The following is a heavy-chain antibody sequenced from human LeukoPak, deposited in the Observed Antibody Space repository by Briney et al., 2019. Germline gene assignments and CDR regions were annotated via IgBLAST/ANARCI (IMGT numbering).Heavy chain of an antibody. D-gene: IGHD5-18*01. J-gene: IGHJ4*02. CDR3: ARARGYSYGYSDY. V-gene: IGHV3-48*01. Sequence: GGSLRLSCAASGFTFSSYSMNWVRQAPGKGLEWVAYISSSSNTIDSADSVKGRFTLSRDNAKNSLYLQVNSLRAEDTAVYYCARARGYSYGYSDYWGQGTLVTVSS. CDR1: GFTFSSYS. CDR2: ISSSSNTI.